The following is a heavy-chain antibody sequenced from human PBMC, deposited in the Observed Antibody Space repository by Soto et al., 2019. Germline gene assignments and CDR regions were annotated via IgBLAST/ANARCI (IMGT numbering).Heavy chain of an antibody. D-gene: IGHD2-8*02. CDR3: AKSTGGTANGMDV. J-gene: IGHJ6*02. V-gene: IGHV3-9*01. CDR1: GFTFADYG. Sequence: PGGSLRLSCAASGFTFADYGMHWVRQAPGKGLEWVSGISFYSGSIGYADSVKGRFTISRDNAKNSLYLQMNSLRTEDTALYYCAKSTGGTANGMDVWGQGTTVTVS. CDR2: ISFYSGSI.